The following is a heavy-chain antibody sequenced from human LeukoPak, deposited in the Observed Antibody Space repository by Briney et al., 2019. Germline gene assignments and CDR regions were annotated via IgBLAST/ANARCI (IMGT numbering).Heavy chain of an antibody. J-gene: IGHJ4*02. V-gene: IGHV4-39*01. D-gene: IGHD3-9*01. Sequence: SQTLSLTCTVSGGSVSSSTYYWGWIRQPPGKGLDWIGNIYYSGSTYYNPSLTRRVTMSVDTSNTQFSLKMHSVTAADTAVYYCARLSKWRFFDNIFVYWGQGTLVSVSS. CDR2: IYYSGST. CDR3: ARLSKWRFFDNIFVY. CDR1: GGSVSSSTYY.